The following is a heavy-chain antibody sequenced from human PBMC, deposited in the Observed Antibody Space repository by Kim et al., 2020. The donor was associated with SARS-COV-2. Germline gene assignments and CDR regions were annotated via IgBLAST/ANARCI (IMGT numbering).Heavy chain of an antibody. V-gene: IGHV3-30*07. J-gene: IGHJ4*02. CDR3: AREGFYSSSDFDY. D-gene: IGHD6-6*01. Sequence: ADSVKGRFTISRDNSKNTLYLQMNRLRAEDTAVYYCAREGFYSSSDFDYWGQGTLATVSS.